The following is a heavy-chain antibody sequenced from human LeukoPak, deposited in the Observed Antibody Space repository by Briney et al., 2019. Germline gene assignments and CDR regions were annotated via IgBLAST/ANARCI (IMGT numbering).Heavy chain of an antibody. CDR1: GGSLSAYY. J-gene: IGHJ3*02. Sequence: PSETLSLTCAVYGGSLSAYYWTWIRQPPGKGLEWIGEINHGGSTNYNPSLKSRVTISIDTSKNQFSLKLSSVTAADTAVYYCACLTTADAFDIWGQGTMVTVSS. CDR2: INHGGST. D-gene: IGHD3-22*01. CDR3: ACLTTADAFDI. V-gene: IGHV4-34*01.